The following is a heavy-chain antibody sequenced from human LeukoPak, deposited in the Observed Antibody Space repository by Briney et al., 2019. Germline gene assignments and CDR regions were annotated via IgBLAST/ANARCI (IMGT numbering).Heavy chain of an antibody. CDR2: LYSGGQT. D-gene: IGHD5-12*01. Sequence: PGGSLRLPCAASGFTVISSYMSWVRQAPGKGLEWVAVLYSGGQTYYAGSVRGRFTISRDASKNTLYLQMNSLRAEDTAEYYCARARCDTCGYGSWGQGTLVTVSS. CDR1: GFTVISSY. CDR3: ARARCDTCGYGS. V-gene: IGHV3-66*02. J-gene: IGHJ5*02.